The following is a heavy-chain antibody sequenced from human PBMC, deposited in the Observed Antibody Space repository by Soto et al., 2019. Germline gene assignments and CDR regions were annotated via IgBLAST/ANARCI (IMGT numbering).Heavy chain of an antibody. V-gene: IGHV3-7*01. CDR3: ARDSSSGGDC. Sequence: GGSLRLSCAASGFSFITCWMSWVRQAPGKGLEWVANIKQDGSEKYYVDSVKGRFTISRDNAKNSLYLQMNSLRDEDTAVYFCARDSSSGGDCWGQGTLVTVSS. CDR1: GFSFITCW. D-gene: IGHD6-6*01. J-gene: IGHJ4*02. CDR2: IKQDGSEK.